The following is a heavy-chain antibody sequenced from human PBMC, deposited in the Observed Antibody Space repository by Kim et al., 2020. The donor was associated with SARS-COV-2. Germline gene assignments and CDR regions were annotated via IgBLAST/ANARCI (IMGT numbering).Heavy chain of an antibody. CDR1: GFTFSSYS. J-gene: IGHJ6*02. CDR3: ARDCGAAYAMDV. CDR2: IAWDRHT. D-gene: IGHD2-21*01. Sequence: GGSLRLSCVASGFTFSSYSMDWVRQVPGKGLEWVSYIAWDRHTFYTDSVKGRFTISRDNAKNSLFLQMNNLRDEDTGIYYCARDCGAAYAMDVWGQGTTVIVSS. V-gene: IGHV3-48*02.